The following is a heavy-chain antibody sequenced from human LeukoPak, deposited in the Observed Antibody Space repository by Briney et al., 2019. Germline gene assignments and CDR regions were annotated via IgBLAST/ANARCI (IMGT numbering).Heavy chain of an antibody. D-gene: IGHD6-25*01. J-gene: IGHJ4*02. Sequence: GASAKVSCKASGYTFTSYDINWVRQATGQGLEWMGWMHPNSGNTGYAQKFQGRVTMTRNTSISTAYMELSSLRSEDTAVYYCARGSRGGYDFDYWGQGTLVTVSS. CDR2: MHPNSGNT. CDR3: ARGSRGGYDFDY. CDR1: GYTFTSYD. V-gene: IGHV1-8*01.